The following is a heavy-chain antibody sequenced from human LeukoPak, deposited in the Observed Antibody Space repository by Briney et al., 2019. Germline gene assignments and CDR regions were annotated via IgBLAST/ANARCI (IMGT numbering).Heavy chain of an antibody. Sequence: GASVKVSCKASGYTFTSYGISWVRQAPGQGLEWMGWISAYNGNTNYAQKLQGRVTMTTDTSTSTAYMELRSLRSDDTAVYYCASSPGIAAFNDAFDIWGQGTMVTVSS. CDR3: ASSPGIAAFNDAFDI. CDR1: GYTFTSYG. J-gene: IGHJ3*02. D-gene: IGHD6-13*01. CDR2: ISAYNGNT. V-gene: IGHV1-18*01.